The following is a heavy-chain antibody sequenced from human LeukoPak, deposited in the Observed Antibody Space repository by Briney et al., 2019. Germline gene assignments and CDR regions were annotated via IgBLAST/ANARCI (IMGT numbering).Heavy chain of an antibody. D-gene: IGHD3-9*01. CDR2: INPNSGGT. V-gene: IGHV1-2*02. CDR1: GYTFTGYY. Sequence: ASVKVSCKASGYTFTGYYMHWVRQAPGQGLEWMGWINPNSGGTNYAQKVQGRVTMTRDTSISTAYMELSRLRSDDTAVYYCARGSRNLDWFSDRSRFDPWGQGTLVTVSS. CDR3: ARGSRNLDWFSDRSRFDP. J-gene: IGHJ5*02.